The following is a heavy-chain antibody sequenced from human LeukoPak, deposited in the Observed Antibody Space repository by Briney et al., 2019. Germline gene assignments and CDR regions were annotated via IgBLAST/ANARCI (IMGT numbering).Heavy chain of an antibody. CDR1: GGSISSGGYY. V-gene: IGHV4-31*03. CDR2: IYYSGST. CDR3: ATGTGHYYYYYYMDV. D-gene: IGHD1-1*01. Sequence: PSETLSLTCTVSGGSISSGGYYWSWIRQHPGKGLEWIGYIYYSGSTYYNPSLKSRVSISVDTSKNQFSLKLSSVTAADTAIYYCATGTGHYYYYYYMDVWAKGPRSPSP. J-gene: IGHJ6*03.